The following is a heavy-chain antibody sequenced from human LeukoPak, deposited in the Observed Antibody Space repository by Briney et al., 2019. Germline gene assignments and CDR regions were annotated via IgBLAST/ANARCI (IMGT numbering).Heavy chain of an antibody. D-gene: IGHD1-26*01. Sequence: GGSLRLSCVASGFTFSSYWIYWVRQAPGKGLVWVSHINSDGSSTNYADSVKGRFTISRDNAKNTLYLQMNSLRAEDTAVYYCARDGGSYLNYFDYWGQGTLVTVSS. CDR3: ARDGGSYLNYFDY. J-gene: IGHJ4*02. V-gene: IGHV3-74*01. CDR1: GFTFSSYW. CDR2: INSDGSST.